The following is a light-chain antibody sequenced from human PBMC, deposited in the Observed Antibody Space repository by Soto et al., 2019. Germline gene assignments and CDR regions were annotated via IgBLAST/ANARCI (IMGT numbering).Light chain of an antibody. CDR1: SSAAGGYNY. CDR3: CSYEGTYTSFV. Sequence: HSVVTEHLSVSGFLGPSVIISCTGSSSAAGGYNYVSWYQQQPGKAPKLLIYDVTIRTSGVSARFSGSKSGNTASLTISGLQAEDDADYFCCSYEGTYTSFVFGTGTKVTAL. V-gene: IGLV2-11*01. CDR2: DVT. J-gene: IGLJ1*01.